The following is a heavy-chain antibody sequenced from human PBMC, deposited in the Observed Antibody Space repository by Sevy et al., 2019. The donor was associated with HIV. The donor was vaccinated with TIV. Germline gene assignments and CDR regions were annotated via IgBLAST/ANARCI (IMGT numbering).Heavy chain of an antibody. D-gene: IGHD4-17*01. Sequence: GGSLRLSCAASGFTFSSYAMHWVRQAPGKGLEWVAVISYDGSKKYYADSVKGRFTISRDNSKNTLYLQVKSLGTEDTAVYYCARDQHDYAGNLRTGWFDPWGQGTLVTVSS. CDR1: GFTFSSYA. CDR3: ARDQHDYAGNLRTGWFDP. J-gene: IGHJ5*02. V-gene: IGHV3-30-3*01. CDR2: ISYDGSKK.